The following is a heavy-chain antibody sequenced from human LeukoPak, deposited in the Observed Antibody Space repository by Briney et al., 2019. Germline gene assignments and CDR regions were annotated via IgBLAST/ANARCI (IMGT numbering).Heavy chain of an antibody. V-gene: IGHV3-23*01. Sequence: GGSLRLSCAASGLTFNNYVMSWVRQAPGKGLEWVSAISGGADATFYADSVRGRFTISRDNFKNTLYLQMNSLRADDTAVYYCTKEPRESTVAGPFDYWGQGTLVTVS. CDR2: ISGGADAT. CDR3: TKEPRESTVAGPFDY. CDR1: GLTFNNYV. J-gene: IGHJ4*02. D-gene: IGHD6-19*01.